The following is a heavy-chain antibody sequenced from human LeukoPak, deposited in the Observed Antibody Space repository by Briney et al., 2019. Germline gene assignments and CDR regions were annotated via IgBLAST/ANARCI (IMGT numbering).Heavy chain of an antibody. Sequence: SETLSLTCTVSGGSISSYYWSWIRQPPGKGLEWIGYIYYSGSTNYNPSLKSRVTVSVDTSKNQFSLKLSSVTAADTAVYYCAREGYYDSSGYYWFDPWGQGTLVTVSS. D-gene: IGHD3-22*01. J-gene: IGHJ5*02. CDR2: IYYSGST. V-gene: IGHV4-59*01. CDR1: GGSISSYY. CDR3: AREGYYDSSGYYWFDP.